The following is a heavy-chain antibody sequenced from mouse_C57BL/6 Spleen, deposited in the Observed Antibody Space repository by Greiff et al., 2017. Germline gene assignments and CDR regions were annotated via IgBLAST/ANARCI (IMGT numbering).Heavy chain of an antibody. CDR1: GYTFTSYW. D-gene: IGHD1-1*01. CDR2: IDPSDSET. J-gene: IGHJ3*01. CDR3: SRDYDGSNYVIAY. V-gene: IGHV1-52*01. Sequence: QVQLQQPGAELVRPGSSVKLSCQASGYTFTSYWMHWVKQRPIQGLEWIGNIDPSDSETHYNQKFKDKGTLTVDTSYGTAYMPLSSLRSEDSAVYICSRDYDGSNYVIAYWGQGTLVTVSA.